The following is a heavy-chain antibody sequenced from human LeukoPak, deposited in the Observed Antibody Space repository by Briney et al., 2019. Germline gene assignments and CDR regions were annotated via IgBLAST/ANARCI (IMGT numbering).Heavy chain of an antibody. D-gene: IGHD6-6*01. J-gene: IGHJ4*02. CDR1: GFTFSSYA. CDR2: ISYDGSNK. Sequence: GRSLRLSCAASGFTFSSYAMHWVRRAPGKGLEWVAVISYDGSNKYYADSVKGRFTISRDNSKNTLFLQMNSLRAEDTAVYYCARDRIAARYFDYWGQGTLVTVSS. V-gene: IGHV3-30-3*01. CDR3: ARDRIAARYFDY.